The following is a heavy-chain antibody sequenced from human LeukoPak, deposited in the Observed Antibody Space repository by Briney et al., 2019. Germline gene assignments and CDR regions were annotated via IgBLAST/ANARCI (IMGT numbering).Heavy chain of an antibody. CDR1: GGSFSGYY. Sequence: SETLSLTCAVYGGSFSGYYWSWIRQPPGKGLEWIGEINHSGSTNYNPSLKSRVTISVDTSKNQFSLKLSSVTAADTAVYYCARDTTITNWFDPWDQGTLVTVSP. J-gene: IGHJ5*02. D-gene: IGHD1-1*01. CDR2: INHSGST. CDR3: ARDTTITNWFDP. V-gene: IGHV4-34*01.